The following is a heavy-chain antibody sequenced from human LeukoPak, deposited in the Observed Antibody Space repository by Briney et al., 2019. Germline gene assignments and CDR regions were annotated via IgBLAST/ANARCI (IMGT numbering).Heavy chain of an antibody. CDR2: INAGNGNT. CDR3: ARGVDWLLSNWFDP. Sequence: ASVKVSCKASGYTFTSYAMHWVRQAPGQRLEWMGWINAGNGNTKYSQKFQGRVTITRDTSASTAYMELSSLRSEDTAVYYCARGVDWLLSNWFDPWGQGTLVTVSS. J-gene: IGHJ5*02. V-gene: IGHV1-3*01. CDR1: GYTFTSYA. D-gene: IGHD3-9*01.